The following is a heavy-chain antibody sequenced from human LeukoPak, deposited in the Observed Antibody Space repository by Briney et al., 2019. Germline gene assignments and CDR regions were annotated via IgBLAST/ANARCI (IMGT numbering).Heavy chain of an antibody. Sequence: GGTLRLSCAASGFTFSSYGMCWVREAPGKGVEWVSAISGSGGSTYYADSVKGRFTIPRDNSKNTLYLQMNSLRAEDTALYYCARLSSTSCYDYWGQGTLVTVSS. V-gene: IGHV3-23*01. CDR1: GFTFSSYG. CDR3: ARLSSTSCYDY. J-gene: IGHJ4*02. CDR2: ISGSGGST. D-gene: IGHD2-2*01.